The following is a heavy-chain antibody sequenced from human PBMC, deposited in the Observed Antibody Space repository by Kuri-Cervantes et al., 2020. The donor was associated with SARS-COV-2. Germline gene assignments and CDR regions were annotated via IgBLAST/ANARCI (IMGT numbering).Heavy chain of an antibody. CDR2: IDSGGNT. Sequence: GESLKISCAASEFSISDNYMSWVRQAPGKGLEWVSTIDSGGNTNYADSVKGRFTVSRDNSKNTLHLRMNGLRAEDTAMYYCARVLSWFPDYWGQGTPVTVSS. V-gene: IGHV3-53*01. D-gene: IGHD3-10*01. J-gene: IGHJ4*02. CDR3: ARVLSWFPDY. CDR1: EFSISDNY.